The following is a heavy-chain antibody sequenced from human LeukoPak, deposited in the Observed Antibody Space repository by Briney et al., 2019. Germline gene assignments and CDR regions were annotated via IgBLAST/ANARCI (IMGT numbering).Heavy chain of an antibody. Sequence: PGRSLRLSCAASGFTFSSYAMHWVRQAPGKGLEWVAVISYDGSNKYYADSVKGRFTISRDNSKNTLYLQMNSLRAEDTAVYYCARGRPRITPFDYWGQGTLVTVSS. J-gene: IGHJ4*02. D-gene: IGHD4-23*01. CDR3: ARGRPRITPFDY. CDR1: GFTFSSYA. CDR2: ISYDGSNK. V-gene: IGHV3-30*01.